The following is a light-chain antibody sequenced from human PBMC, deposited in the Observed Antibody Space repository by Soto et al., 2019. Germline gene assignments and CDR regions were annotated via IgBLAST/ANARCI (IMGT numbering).Light chain of an antibody. V-gene: IGKV1-39*01. Sequence: DIQMTQSPSSLPASVGDRVTITCRASQSISTYLNWYQHKPGKAPKVLIYAVSSLQSGVPSRFSGSGSGTEFSLTISNLQPDDCATYYCLQDYSYPWTFGQGTKVDIK. CDR3: LQDYSYPWT. CDR1: QSISTY. J-gene: IGKJ1*01. CDR2: AVS.